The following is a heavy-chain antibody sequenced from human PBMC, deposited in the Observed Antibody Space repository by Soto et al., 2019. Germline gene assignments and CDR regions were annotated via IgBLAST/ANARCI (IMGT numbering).Heavy chain of an antibody. CDR2: MNPNSGNT. CDR1: GYTFTSYD. Sequence: QVQLVQSGAEVKKPGASVKVSCKASGYTFTSYDINWVRQATGQGLEWMGWMNPNSGNTGYAQKFQGRVTMTRNTXLXXAYMELSSRRSEDTAVYYCAKVEMATRTTYWYLDLWGRGTLVTVSS. J-gene: IGHJ2*01. CDR3: AKVEMATRTTYWYLDL. D-gene: IGHD5-12*01. V-gene: IGHV1-8*01.